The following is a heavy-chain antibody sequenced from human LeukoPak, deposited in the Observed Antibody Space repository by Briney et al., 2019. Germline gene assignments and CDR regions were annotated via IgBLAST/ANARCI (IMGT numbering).Heavy chain of an antibody. CDR1: GYTFTGYY. CDR3: ARDLLWDFPEYFQH. V-gene: IGHV1-2*02. J-gene: IGHJ1*01. CDR2: INPNSGGT. D-gene: IGHD1-26*01. Sequence: ASVKVSCKASGYTFTGYYMHWVRQAPGQGLEWMGWINPNSGGTNYAQKFQGRVTMTRDTSISTAYMELSRLRSDDTAVYYCARDLLWDFPEYFQHWGQGTLVTVSS.